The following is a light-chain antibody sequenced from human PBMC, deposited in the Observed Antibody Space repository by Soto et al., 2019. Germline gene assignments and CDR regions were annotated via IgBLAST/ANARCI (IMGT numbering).Light chain of an antibody. V-gene: IGLV2-14*01. J-gene: IGLJ2*01. CDR3: SSYTSSSTLVV. Sequence: QSALTQPASVSGSPGQSITISCTGISSDVGGYNYVSWYQQHPGKAPKLMIYDVSNRPSGVSNRFSGSKSGNTASLTISGLQAEDEADYYCSSYTSSSTLVVFGGGTQLTVL. CDR1: SSDVGGYNY. CDR2: DVS.